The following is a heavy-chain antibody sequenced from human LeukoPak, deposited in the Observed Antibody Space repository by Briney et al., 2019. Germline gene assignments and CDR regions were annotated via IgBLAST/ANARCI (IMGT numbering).Heavy chain of an antibody. Sequence: ASVKVSCKASGYTFTSYAMHWVRQAPGQRLEWMGWINAGNGNTDYAQKFQGRVTITADKSTSTAYMELSSLRSEDTAVYYCARDSPVANTYYYYYYMDVWGKGTTVTVSS. V-gene: IGHV1-3*01. J-gene: IGHJ6*03. CDR2: INAGNGNT. CDR1: GYTFTSYA. CDR3: ARDSPVANTYYYYYYMDV. D-gene: IGHD5-12*01.